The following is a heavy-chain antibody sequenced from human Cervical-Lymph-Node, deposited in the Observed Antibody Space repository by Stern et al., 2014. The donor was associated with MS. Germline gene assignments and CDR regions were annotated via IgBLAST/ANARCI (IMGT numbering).Heavy chain of an antibody. CDR3: AKDRSYDYVWGSLDY. CDR2: ISGSGGST. J-gene: IGHJ4*02. CDR1: GFTFSSYA. Sequence: VQLVESGGGLVQPGGSLRLSCAASGFTFSSYAMSWVRQAPGKGLEWVSAISGSGGSTYYADSVKGRFPISRGNSKNTLYLQMNSLRAEDTAVYYCAKDRSYDYVWGSLDYWGQGTLVTVSS. D-gene: IGHD3-16*01. V-gene: IGHV3-23*04.